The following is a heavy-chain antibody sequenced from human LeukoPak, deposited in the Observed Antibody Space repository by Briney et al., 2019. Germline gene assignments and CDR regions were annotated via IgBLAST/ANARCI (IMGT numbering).Heavy chain of an antibody. Sequence: PSETLSLTCTVSGDSISNHYWSWIRQPPGRGLEWIGYFDYSGSTNYNPSLKSRVTISKDTSRNQFSLKLRSVTAADSAVYFCARSPALADLDYWGQGIVVRVSS. D-gene: IGHD3-3*02. CDR2: FDYSGST. CDR3: ARSPALADLDY. J-gene: IGHJ4*02. V-gene: IGHV4-59*08. CDR1: GDSISNHY.